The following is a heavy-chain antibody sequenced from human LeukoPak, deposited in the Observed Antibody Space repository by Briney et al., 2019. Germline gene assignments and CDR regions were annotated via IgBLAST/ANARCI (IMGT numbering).Heavy chain of an antibody. J-gene: IGHJ3*02. CDR3: ARVRHISYADAFDI. CDR1: GFTFRNYE. CDR2: ISSSGSST. V-gene: IGHV3-48*03. D-gene: IGHD3-3*02. Sequence: GGSLRLSCAASGFTFRNYEMNWVRQAPGKGLEWVSSISSSGSSTSYADSVKGRFTISRDNAKNSLYLQVSSLRAEDTAVYYCARVRHISYADAFDIGGQGTMVTVSS.